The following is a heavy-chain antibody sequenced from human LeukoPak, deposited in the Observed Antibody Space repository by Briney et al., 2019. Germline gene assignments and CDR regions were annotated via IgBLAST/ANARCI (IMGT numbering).Heavy chain of an antibody. CDR1: GGSISGYY. D-gene: IGHD3-10*01. J-gene: IGHJ3*02. CDR2: IDDSGNT. V-gene: IGHV4-59*01. CDR3: ARSDYHNSGSHTVFDAFDI. Sequence: PSETLSLTCTVSGGSISGYYWSWIRRPPGKGLEWIGYIDDSGNTNYNPSLKSQVTISVDKSKNQFSLKLSSVTAADTAMYYCARSDYHNSGSHTVFDAFDIWGQGTRVTVSS.